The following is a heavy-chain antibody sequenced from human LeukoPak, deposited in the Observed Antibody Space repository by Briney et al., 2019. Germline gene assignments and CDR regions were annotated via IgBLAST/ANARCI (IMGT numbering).Heavy chain of an antibody. D-gene: IGHD6-19*01. CDR2: IYYSGST. CDR3: ARVRAVAGTPPHDDY. Sequence: PSETLSLTCTVSGGSISSSSYYWGWIRQPPGKGLEWIGSIYYSGSTYYNPSLKSRVTISVDTSKNQFSLKLSSVTAADTAVYYCARVRAVAGTPPHDDYWGQGTLVTVSS. CDR1: GGSISSSSYY. J-gene: IGHJ4*02. V-gene: IGHV4-39*07.